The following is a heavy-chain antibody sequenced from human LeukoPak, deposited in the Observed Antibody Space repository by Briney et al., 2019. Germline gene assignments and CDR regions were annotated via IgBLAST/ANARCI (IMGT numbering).Heavy chain of an antibody. CDR3: AKESNIAVAGTGSAFDI. CDR2: IRGSGGST. D-gene: IGHD6-19*01. V-gene: IGHV3-23*01. Sequence: HAGGSLRLSCAASGFTFSSYAMSWVRQAPGKGLGWVSAIRGSGGSTYYADSVKGRFTISRDNSKNTLYLQMNSLEAEDTAVYYCAKESNIAVAGTGSAFDIWGQGTMVTVSS. CDR1: GFTFSSYA. J-gene: IGHJ3*02.